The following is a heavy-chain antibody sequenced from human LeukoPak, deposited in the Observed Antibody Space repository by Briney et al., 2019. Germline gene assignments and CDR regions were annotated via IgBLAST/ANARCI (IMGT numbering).Heavy chain of an antibody. J-gene: IGHJ4*02. CDR2: IRYDGSNK. Sequence: SGGSLRLSCAASGFTFSNYGVLWVPQATGKGLEWVAFIRYDGSNKFCAVSEKGRFTLSRDNSKNTLYQQMSSMRAEDTVVYYWAKVLTGTTGGAFDYWGQGTLVTVSS. D-gene: IGHD1-20*01. CDR3: AKVLTGTTGGAFDY. CDR1: GFTFSNYG. V-gene: IGHV3-30*02.